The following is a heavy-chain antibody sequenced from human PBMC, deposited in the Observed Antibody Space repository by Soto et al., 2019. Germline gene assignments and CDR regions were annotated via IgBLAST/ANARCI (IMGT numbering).Heavy chain of an antibody. V-gene: IGHV4-34*01. CDR2: INHSGST. J-gene: IGHJ5*02. Sequence: SETLSLTCAVYGGSFSGYYWSWIRQPPGKGLEWIGEINHSGSTNYNPSLKSRVTISVDTSKNQFSLKLSSVTAEDTAVYYCVKAGGTCTSSTCYPHWFDPWGQGTQVTVSS. CDR1: GGSFSGYY. CDR3: VKAGGTCTSSTCYPHWFDP. D-gene: IGHD2-2*01.